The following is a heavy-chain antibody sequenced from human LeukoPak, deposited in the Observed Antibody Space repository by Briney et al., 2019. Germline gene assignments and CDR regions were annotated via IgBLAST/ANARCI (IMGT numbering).Heavy chain of an antibody. J-gene: IGHJ4*02. Sequence: GGSLRLSCAASEFTFSDYQMTWVRQAPGKGLEWVATIKQDENEKYYVDSVRGRFTISRDNAKNSLFLHMNSLRDEDTAVYYWVRRTPGTSKSDYWGQGTLVIVSS. V-gene: IGHV3-7*05. CDR2: IKQDENEK. CDR1: EFTFSDYQ. D-gene: IGHD6-13*01. CDR3: VRRTPGTSKSDY.